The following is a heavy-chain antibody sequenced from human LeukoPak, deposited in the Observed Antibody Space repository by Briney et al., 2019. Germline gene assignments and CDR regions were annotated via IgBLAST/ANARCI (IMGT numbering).Heavy chain of an antibody. V-gene: IGHV3-7*01. Sequence: PGGSLRLSXAASGFTLANYWMAWVRQPPGRGLEWVANIKQDGSEKYYVDSVKGRFTISRDNAKNSLYLQMNSLRVEDTAVYYCARDLVVVSAGDWFDPWGQGTLVTVSA. CDR1: GFTLANYW. J-gene: IGHJ5*02. CDR3: ARDLVVVSAGDWFDP. D-gene: IGHD2-2*01. CDR2: IKQDGSEK.